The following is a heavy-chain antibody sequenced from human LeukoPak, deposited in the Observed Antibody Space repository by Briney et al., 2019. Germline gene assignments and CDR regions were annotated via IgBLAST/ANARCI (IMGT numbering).Heavy chain of an antibody. CDR2: INHSGST. J-gene: IGHJ6*02. Sequence: SETLSLTCAVYGGSFSGYYWSWIRQPPGKGLEWIGEINHSGSTNYNPSLKSRVTISVDTSKNQFSLKLSSVTAADTAVYYCARGRRLFLGYCSSTSCYPTRRDYYYYYGMDVRGQGTTVTVSS. D-gene: IGHD2-2*01. CDR3: ARGRRLFLGYCSSTSCYPTRRDYYYYYGMDV. CDR1: GGSFSGYY. V-gene: IGHV4-34*01.